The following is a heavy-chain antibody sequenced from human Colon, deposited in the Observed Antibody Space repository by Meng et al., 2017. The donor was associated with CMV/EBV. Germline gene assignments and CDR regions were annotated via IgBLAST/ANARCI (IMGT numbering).Heavy chain of an antibody. CDR1: GYNFNSYG. Sequence: KAAGYNFNSYGISWVRQAPGQGREGMGWISAYNGNTNYAQKLQGRVTMTTDTSTSTAYMELRSLRSDDTAVYYCARGNADTAMVSDYWGQGTLVTVSS. CDR2: ISAYNGNT. V-gene: IGHV1-18*04. CDR3: ARGNADTAMVSDY. J-gene: IGHJ4*02. D-gene: IGHD5-18*01.